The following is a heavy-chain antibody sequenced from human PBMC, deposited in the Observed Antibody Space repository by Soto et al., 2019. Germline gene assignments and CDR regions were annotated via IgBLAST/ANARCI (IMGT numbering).Heavy chain of an antibody. CDR1: GFTFSSYS. Sequence: GGSLRLSCAAYGFTFSSYSMNWVRQAPGKGLEWVSAISGSGGSTYYADSVKGRFTISRDNSKNTLYLQMNSLRAEDTAVYYCAKVVASYYDSSGYMVDYWGQGTLVTVSS. CDR3: AKVVASYYDSSGYMVDY. J-gene: IGHJ4*02. V-gene: IGHV3-23*01. CDR2: ISGSGGST. D-gene: IGHD3-22*01.